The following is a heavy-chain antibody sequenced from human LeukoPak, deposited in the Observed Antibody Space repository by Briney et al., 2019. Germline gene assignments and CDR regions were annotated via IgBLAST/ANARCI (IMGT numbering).Heavy chain of an antibody. D-gene: IGHD5-12*01. J-gene: IGHJ4*02. V-gene: IGHV4-39*07. CDR3: ARDSGYEYYFDY. Sequence: SETLSLTCTVSGGSISSSSYYWGWIRQPPGKGLEWIGSIYYSGSTYYNPSLKSRVTISVDTSKNQFSLKLSSVTAADTAVYYCARDSGYEYYFDYWGQGALVTVSS. CDR2: IYYSGST. CDR1: GGSISSSSYY.